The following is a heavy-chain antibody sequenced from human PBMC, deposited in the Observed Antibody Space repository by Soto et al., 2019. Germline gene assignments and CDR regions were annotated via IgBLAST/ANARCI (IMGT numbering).Heavy chain of an antibody. V-gene: IGHV1-46*01. CDR3: ARDTSKPDPRYY. CDR2: VNPSGGST. CDR1: GYSFTSED. D-gene: IGHD2-2*01. Sequence: ASVKVACKGGGYSFTSEDRNWVRQAPGQGLEWMGIVNPSGGSTSYAQKFQGRVTMTGDTSTSTAYMELSSLRSDDTAVYFCARDTSKPDPRYYWSQRSPVTGSS. J-gene: IGHJ4*01.